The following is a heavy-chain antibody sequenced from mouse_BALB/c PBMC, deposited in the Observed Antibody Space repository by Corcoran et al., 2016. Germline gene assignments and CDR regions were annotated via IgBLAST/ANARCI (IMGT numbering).Heavy chain of an antibody. CDR3: AREPRAMDY. CDR2: INTYTGEP. V-gene: IGHV9-3-1*01. J-gene: IGHJ4*01. CDR1: GYTFTNYG. Sequence: QIQLVQSGPELKKPGETVKISCKASGYTFTNYGMNWVKQAPGKGLKWMGWINTYTGEPTYADDFKGRFAFSLETSPSTAYLQINNLKNEYTATYFCAREPRAMDYWGQGTSVTVSS.